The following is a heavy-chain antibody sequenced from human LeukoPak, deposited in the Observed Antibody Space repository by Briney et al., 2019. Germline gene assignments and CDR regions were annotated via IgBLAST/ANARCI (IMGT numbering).Heavy chain of an antibody. Sequence: ASVKASCKASGYTFTGYYMHWVRQAPGQGLEWMGWINPNSGGTNYAQKFQGRVTMTRDTSISTAYMELSRLRSDDTAVYYCARGRHSSSWRIDYWGQGTLVTVSS. CDR3: ARGRHSSSWRIDY. J-gene: IGHJ4*02. CDR2: INPNSGGT. CDR1: GYTFTGYY. V-gene: IGHV1-2*02. D-gene: IGHD6-13*01.